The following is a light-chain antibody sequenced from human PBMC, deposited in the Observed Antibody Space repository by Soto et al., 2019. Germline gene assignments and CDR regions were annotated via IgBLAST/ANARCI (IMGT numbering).Light chain of an antibody. J-gene: IGKJ4*01. V-gene: IGKV1-5*01. CDR1: QSISSW. CDR2: DAS. Sequence: DIQMTQSPSTLYAAVGDSVTISSRASQSISSWLAWYQQKTGKAPKLLIYDASSLESGVPSRFSGSGYGTEFTLTISSLQSEDFAVYYCQQYDNWPLTFGGGTKVDIK. CDR3: QQYDNWPLT.